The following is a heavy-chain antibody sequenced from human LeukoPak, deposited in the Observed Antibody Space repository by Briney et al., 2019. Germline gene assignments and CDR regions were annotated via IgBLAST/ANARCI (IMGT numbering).Heavy chain of an antibody. Sequence: GGSLRLSCAAYGFTFSSYAMSWVRQAPGKGLEWVSAFSGSGGSTYYADSVKGRITISRDNSKNTLYLQMDSLRADDRAVYYCAKGRRLYYYDGRVYRLLFDYWAQGPLVPLP. D-gene: IGHD3-22*01. CDR3: AKGRRLYYYDGRVYRLLFDY. V-gene: IGHV3-23*01. J-gene: IGHJ4*02. CDR2: FSGSGGST. CDR1: GFTFSSYA.